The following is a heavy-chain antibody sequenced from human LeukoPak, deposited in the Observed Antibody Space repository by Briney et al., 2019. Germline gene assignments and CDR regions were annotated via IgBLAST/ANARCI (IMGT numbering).Heavy chain of an antibody. CDR3: ARDPAEAAAGYYYYGMDV. J-gene: IGHJ6*02. Sequence: ASVKVSCKASGYTFTGYYMHWVRQAPGQGLEWMGWINPNSGGTNYAQKFQGRVTMTRDTSISTAYMELSRLRSDDTAVYYCARDPAEAAAGYYYYGMDVWGQGTTVTVSS. D-gene: IGHD6-13*01. CDR2: INPNSGGT. V-gene: IGHV1-2*02. CDR1: GYTFTGYY.